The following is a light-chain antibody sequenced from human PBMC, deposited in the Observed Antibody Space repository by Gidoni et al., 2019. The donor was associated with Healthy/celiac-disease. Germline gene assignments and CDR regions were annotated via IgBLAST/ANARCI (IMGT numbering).Light chain of an antibody. CDR2: GNS. Sequence: QSVLTQPPSVSGAPGQRFTTSCTGTSSNIGAGYDVHWYQQLPGTAPKLLIYGNSNRPSGVPDRFSGSKSGTSASLAITGLQAEDEADYYCQSYDSSLVVFGGGTKLTVL. CDR1: SSNIGAGYD. V-gene: IGLV1-40*01. J-gene: IGLJ2*01. CDR3: QSYDSSLVV.